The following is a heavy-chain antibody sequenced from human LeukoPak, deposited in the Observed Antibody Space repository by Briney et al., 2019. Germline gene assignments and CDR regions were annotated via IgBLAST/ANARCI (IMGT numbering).Heavy chain of an antibody. J-gene: IGHJ4*02. CDR2: IYHSGST. D-gene: IGHD3-22*01. CDR1: GGSISSGGYS. Sequence: SETLSLTCAVSGGSISSGGYSWSWIRQPPGKGLEWIGYIYHSGSTYYNPSLKSRVTIPVDRSKNQFSLKLSSVTAADTAVYYCARGRDPDYYDSSGYFDYWGQGTLVTVSS. CDR3: ARGRDPDYYDSSGYFDY. V-gene: IGHV4-30-2*01.